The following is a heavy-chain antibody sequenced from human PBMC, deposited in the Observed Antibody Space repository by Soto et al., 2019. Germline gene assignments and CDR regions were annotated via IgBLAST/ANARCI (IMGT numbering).Heavy chain of an antibody. V-gene: IGHV3-74*01. J-gene: IGHJ4*02. D-gene: IGHD3-10*01. Sequence: GGSLRLSCAASGFIFKMYWMHWVRQSPGKGLVWISRIYNDGSYTDYADSVKGRFTISRDNVNDTLYLQMNNLRAEDSGLYYCTRGPRPISTGTGAYWGQGTQVTAPQ. CDR1: GFIFKMYW. CDR3: TRGPRPISTGTGAY. CDR2: IYNDGSYT.